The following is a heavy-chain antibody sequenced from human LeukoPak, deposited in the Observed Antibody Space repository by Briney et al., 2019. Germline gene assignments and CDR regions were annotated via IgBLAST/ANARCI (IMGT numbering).Heavy chain of an antibody. CDR1: GYTFTSNG. D-gene: IGHD2-2*01. Sequence: ASVKVSCKASGYTFTSNGISWVRQAPGQGLEWMGRISAYNGNTNYAQKLQGRVTMTTDTSTSTAYMELRSLRSDDTAVYYCARSLDDVGMPGYWGQGTLVTVSS. J-gene: IGHJ4*02. CDR2: ISAYNGNT. CDR3: ARSLDDVGMPGY. V-gene: IGHV1-18*01.